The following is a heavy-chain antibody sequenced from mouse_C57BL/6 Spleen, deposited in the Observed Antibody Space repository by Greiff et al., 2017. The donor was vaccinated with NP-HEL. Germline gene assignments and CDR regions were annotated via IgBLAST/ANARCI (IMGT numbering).Heavy chain of an antibody. CDR1: GFTFSDYG. CDR2: ISSGSSTI. D-gene: IGHD2-4*01. Sequence: EVKLMESGGGLVKPGGSLKLSCAASGFTFSDYGMHWVRQAPEKGLEWVAYISSGSSTIYYADTVKGRFTISRDSAKNTLFLQMTSLRSEDTAMYYCARGDYDHAMDYWGQGTSVTVSS. CDR3: ARGDYDHAMDY. V-gene: IGHV5-17*01. J-gene: IGHJ4*01.